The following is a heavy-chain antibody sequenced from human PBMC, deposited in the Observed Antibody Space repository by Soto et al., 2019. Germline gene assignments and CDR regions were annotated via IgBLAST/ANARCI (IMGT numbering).Heavy chain of an antibody. D-gene: IGHD2-21*02. CDR2: ISYDGSNT. J-gene: IGHJ3*02. Sequence: SGGSLRLSCAASGFTFSSYGMHWVRQAPGKGLEWVAVISYDGSNTYYADSVKGRFTISRDNSQYALYLQMDSLSAEDTAVYYSAKDRGGNSGAFDIGGQGTMVTVSS. CDR1: GFTFSSYG. CDR3: AKDRGGNSGAFDI. V-gene: IGHV3-30*18.